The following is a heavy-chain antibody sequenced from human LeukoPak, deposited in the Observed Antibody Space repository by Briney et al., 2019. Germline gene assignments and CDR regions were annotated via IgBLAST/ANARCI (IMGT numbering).Heavy chain of an antibody. CDR3: AKYCSGGSCLFDY. CDR2: ISYDGSNK. CDR1: GFTFSSYG. V-gene: IGHV3-30*18. J-gene: IGHJ4*02. D-gene: IGHD2-15*01. Sequence: GGSLRLSCAASGFTFSSYGMHWVRQAPGKGLEWVAVISYDGSNKYYADSVKGRFTISRDNSENTLYLQMNSLRAEDTAVYYCAKYCSGGSCLFDYWGQGTLVTVSS.